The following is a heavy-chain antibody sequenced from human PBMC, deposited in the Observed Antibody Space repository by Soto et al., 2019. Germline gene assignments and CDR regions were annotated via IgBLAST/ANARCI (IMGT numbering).Heavy chain of an antibody. J-gene: IGHJ6*02. CDR3: GRPAAWGASKVAMDV. V-gene: IGHV5-51*01. CDR2: SYPRKSDT. D-gene: IGHD1-26*01. Sequence: GESLKISCQVSGYIFSTYCVAWVRQSPGQGREGMSISYPRKSDTVYSPYFQGEFSTLADNSVTITPLQWNSRKASDIAVYYCGRPAAWGASKVAMDVWGQGTTVTVSS. CDR1: GYIFSTYC.